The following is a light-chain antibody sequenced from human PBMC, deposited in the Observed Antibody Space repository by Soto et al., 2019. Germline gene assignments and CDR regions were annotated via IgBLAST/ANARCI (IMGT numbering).Light chain of an antibody. V-gene: IGKV1-39*01. CDR3: RQSYRAPDT. J-gene: IGKJ2*01. CDR1: QSISTY. Sequence: DIQMTQSPSSLSASVGDRVTVTCRASQSISTYLNWYQQKPGKAPKLLNYAASSLQSGVPSRFTGGGAGTDFTLTITSLQPEDFVPYYCRQSYRAPDTFGQGTKVDIK. CDR2: AAS.